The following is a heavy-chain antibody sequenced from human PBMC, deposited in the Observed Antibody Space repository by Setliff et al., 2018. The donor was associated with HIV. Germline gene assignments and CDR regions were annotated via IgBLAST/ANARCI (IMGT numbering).Heavy chain of an antibody. CDR2: IYPDDSNI. V-gene: IGHV5-51*01. D-gene: IGHD6-13*01. CDR3: ARRDGRSMNAFEI. Sequence: GESLKISCQALDYTFTTYWIGWVRQMPGEGLEWMGIIYPDDSNIKYNPSFQNQVTISADKSISTAYLQVNNLKASDTATYYCARRDGRSMNAFEIWGPGTMVTVSS. CDR1: DYTFTTYW. J-gene: IGHJ3*02.